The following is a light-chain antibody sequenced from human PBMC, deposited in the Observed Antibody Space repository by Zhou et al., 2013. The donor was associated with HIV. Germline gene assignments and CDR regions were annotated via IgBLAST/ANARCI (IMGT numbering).Light chain of an antibody. CDR1: QSISNW. Sequence: DIQMTQSPSTLSASVGDRVTIACRASQSISNWLAWYQKRPGKAPKLLISKASSLESGVPSRFSGRGSGTEFILTISSLQPDDFATYYCQQYSSYSWTFAQGTKVEIK. J-gene: IGKJ1*01. V-gene: IGKV1-5*03. CDR3: QQYSSYSWT. CDR2: KAS.